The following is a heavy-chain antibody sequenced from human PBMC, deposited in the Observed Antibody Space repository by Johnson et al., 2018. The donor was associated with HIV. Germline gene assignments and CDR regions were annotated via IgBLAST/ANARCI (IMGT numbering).Heavy chain of an antibody. J-gene: IGHJ3*02. D-gene: IGHD6-13*01. CDR2: IYSGVST. Sequence: VQLVGSGGGLIQPGGSLRLSCAASGFTVSSNYMSWVRQAPGKGLEWVSVIYSGVSTYYADSVKGRFTIPRDNSKNTLYLQMNSLRAEDTAVYNCAKDQWSSSWTNDAFDIWGQGTMVTVSS. CDR1: GFTVSSNY. CDR3: AKDQWSSSWTNDAFDI. V-gene: IGHV3-53*01.